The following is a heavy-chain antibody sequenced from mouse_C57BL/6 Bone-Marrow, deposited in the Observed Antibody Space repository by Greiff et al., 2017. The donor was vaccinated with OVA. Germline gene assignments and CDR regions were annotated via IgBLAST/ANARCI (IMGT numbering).Heavy chain of an antibody. CDR1: GYTFTTYP. CDR3: ARAGSSRPYWYFDV. J-gene: IGHJ1*03. D-gene: IGHD1-1*01. CDR2: FHPYNDDT. V-gene: IGHV1-47*01. Sequence: VKLQESGAELVKPGASVKMSCKASGYTFTTYPIEWMKQNHGKSLEWIGNFHPYNDDTKYNEKFKGKATLTVEKSSSTVYLELSRLTSDDSAVYYCARAGSSRPYWYFDVWGTGTTVTVSS.